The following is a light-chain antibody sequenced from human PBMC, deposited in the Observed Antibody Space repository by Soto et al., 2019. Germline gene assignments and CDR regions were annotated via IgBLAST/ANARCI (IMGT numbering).Light chain of an antibody. CDR1: SSDIGGYNY. CDR2: DVS. Sequence: QSVLTQPASVSGSPGQSITISCTGSSSDIGGYNYVSWYQQHPGKAPKLLIYDVSYRPSGISDRFSGSKSGNTASLTISGLQPNDAAEYYGSSYGASSTLFGGGTKLTVL. CDR3: SSYGASSTL. J-gene: IGLJ2*01. V-gene: IGLV2-14*03.